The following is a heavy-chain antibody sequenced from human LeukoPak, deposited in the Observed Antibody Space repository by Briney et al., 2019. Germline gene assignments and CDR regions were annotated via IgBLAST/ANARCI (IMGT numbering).Heavy chain of an antibody. J-gene: IGHJ4*02. CDR2: IYPGDSDT. D-gene: IGHD6-19*01. CDR3: ARAYQTITVAGSFSFYFDY. Sequence: GESLKISCKGSGYSFISYWIGWVRQMPGKGLEWMGIIYPGDSDTRYSPSFQGQVTISADKSIRTAYLQWSSLKASDTAMYYCARAYQTITVAGSFSFYFDYWGQGTLVTVSS. V-gene: IGHV5-51*01. CDR1: GYSFISYW.